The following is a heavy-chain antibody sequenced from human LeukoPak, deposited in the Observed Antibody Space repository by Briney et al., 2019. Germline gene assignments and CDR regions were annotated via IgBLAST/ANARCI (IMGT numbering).Heavy chain of an antibody. J-gene: IGHJ6*02. CDR3: AAAAGIFRYGMDV. Sequence: PSETLSLTCAVDGGSFSGYYWGWIRQPPGKGLEWIGEINHSGSTNYNPSLKSRVTISVDTSKNQFSLKLSSVTAADTAVYYCAAAAGIFRYGMDVWGQGTTVTVSS. CDR2: INHSGST. CDR1: GGSFSGYY. V-gene: IGHV4-34*01. D-gene: IGHD6-13*01.